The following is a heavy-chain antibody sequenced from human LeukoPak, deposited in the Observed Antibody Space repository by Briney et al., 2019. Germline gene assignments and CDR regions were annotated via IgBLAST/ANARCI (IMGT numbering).Heavy chain of an antibody. CDR1: GFTVSSNY. J-gene: IGHJ6*02. CDR2: IYSGGST. V-gene: IGHV3-53*04. CDR3: ARDLTRGGYYYGMDV. D-gene: IGHD3-16*01. Sequence: GVSLRLSCAASGFTVSSNYMSWVRQAPGKGLEWVSVIYSGGSTYYADSVKGRFTISRHNSKNTLYLQMNSLRAEDTAVYYCARDLTRGGYYYGMDVWGQGTTVTVSS.